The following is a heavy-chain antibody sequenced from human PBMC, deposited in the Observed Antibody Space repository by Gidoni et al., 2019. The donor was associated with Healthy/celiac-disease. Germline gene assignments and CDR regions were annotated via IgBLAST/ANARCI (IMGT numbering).Heavy chain of an antibody. CDR2: IRSKAYGGTT. CDR1: GFTFGDSA. D-gene: IGHD2-15*01. CDR3: TIYCSGGSCYPDSFDY. V-gene: IGHV3-49*04. Sequence: VQLVESGGGLVQPGRSLRLSCTASGFTFGDSAMSWVRQAPGKGLEGVGFIRSKAYGGTTEYAASVKGRFTISRDDSKSIAYLQMNSLKTEDTAVYYCTIYCSGGSCYPDSFDYWGQGTLVTVSS. J-gene: IGHJ4*02.